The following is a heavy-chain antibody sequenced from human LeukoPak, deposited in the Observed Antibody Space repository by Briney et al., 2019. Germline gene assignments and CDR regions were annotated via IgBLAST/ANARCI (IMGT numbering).Heavy chain of an antibody. V-gene: IGHV3-64*01. D-gene: IGHD3-10*01. CDR3: ARDDGEYGSGSHYYFYSMDV. Sequence: GGSLRLSCAASGFTFSRYAMHWVRRAPGKGLQFVSAISTSGGSTSYANSVRGRLTISRDNSKNTLHLQMGSLRAEDMAVYYCARDDGEYGSGSHYYFYSMDVWGQGTTVTVSS. J-gene: IGHJ6*02. CDR2: ISTSGGST. CDR1: GFTFSRYA.